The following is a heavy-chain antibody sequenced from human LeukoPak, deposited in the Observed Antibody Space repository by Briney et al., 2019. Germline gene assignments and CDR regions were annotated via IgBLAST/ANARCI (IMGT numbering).Heavy chain of an antibody. V-gene: IGHV4-4*07. D-gene: IGHD1-26*01. J-gene: IGHJ4*02. CDR2: IYTSGST. CDR1: GGSVSSYY. CDR3: ASDHSSGSYLGVFDY. Sequence: SETLSLTCTVSGGSVSSYYWSWIRQPAGKGLEWIGRIYTSGSTNYNPSLKSRVTMSVDTCKNQFSLKLSSVTAADTAVYYCASDHSSGSYLGVFDYWGQGTLVTVSS.